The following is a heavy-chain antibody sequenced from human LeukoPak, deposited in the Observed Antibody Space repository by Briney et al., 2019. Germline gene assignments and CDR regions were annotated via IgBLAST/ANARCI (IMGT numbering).Heavy chain of an antibody. V-gene: IGHV3-48*03. CDR1: GFNFRTYE. Sequence: PGGSLRLSCAASGFNFRTYEMNWVRQAPGKGLEWISYISTSGDTTHYAHSVEGRFTISRDNAKNSLYLQMNSLRVEDTGVYYCARDALGMDVWGQGTTVTVSS. CDR2: ISTSGDTT. J-gene: IGHJ6*02. CDR3: ARDALGMDV.